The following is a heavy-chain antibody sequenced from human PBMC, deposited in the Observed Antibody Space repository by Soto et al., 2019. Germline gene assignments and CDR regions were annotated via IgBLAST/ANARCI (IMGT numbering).Heavy chain of an antibody. J-gene: IGHJ4*02. V-gene: IGHV3-66*01. D-gene: IGHD3-3*01. CDR1: GFTVSSNY. CDR2: IYSGGST. Sequence: GGSLRLSCAASGFTVSSNYMSWVRQAPGKGLEWVSVIYSGGSTYYADSVKGRFTISRDNSKNTLYLQMNSLRAEDTAVYYCASSAIFGERYDYWGQGTLVTVSS. CDR3: ASSAIFGERYDY.